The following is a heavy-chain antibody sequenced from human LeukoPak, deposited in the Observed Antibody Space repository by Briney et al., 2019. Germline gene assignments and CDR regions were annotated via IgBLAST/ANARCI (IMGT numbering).Heavy chain of an antibody. CDR1: GFTFSSYV. CDR3: AKSIVVVVAGTAGHYFDY. J-gene: IGHJ4*02. Sequence: GGSLRLSCAASGFTFSSYVMIWVRQAPGKGLEWVSVISSSGTGTDYAGSVKGRLTISRDNSKNTVYLQMNSLRAEDTAVYYCAKSIVVVVAGTAGHYFDYWGQGTLVIVSS. V-gene: IGHV3-23*01. CDR2: ISSSGTGT. D-gene: IGHD2-15*01.